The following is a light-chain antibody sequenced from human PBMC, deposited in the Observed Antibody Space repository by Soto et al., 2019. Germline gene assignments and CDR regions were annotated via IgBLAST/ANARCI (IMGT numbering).Light chain of an antibody. CDR1: QSVSSSY. CDR2: GAS. Sequence: EIVLTQSTGTLSLSPGERATLSCRASQSVSSSYLAWYQQKPGQAPRLLIYGASSRATGIPDRFSGSGSGTDFTLTISRLEPADFAVYYCQQYGSSLFTFGPGTKVDIK. CDR3: QQYGSSLFT. V-gene: IGKV3-20*01. J-gene: IGKJ3*01.